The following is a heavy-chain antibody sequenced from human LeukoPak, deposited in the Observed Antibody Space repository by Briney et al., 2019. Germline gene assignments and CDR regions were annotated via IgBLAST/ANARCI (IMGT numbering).Heavy chain of an antibody. CDR1: GFTFSNAW. J-gene: IGHJ6*02. CDR2: IKQDGSEK. CDR3: ARDPLHDIVVVPAAISYYYYGMDV. V-gene: IGHV3-7*01. Sequence: PGGSLRLSCAASGFTFSNAWMNWVRQAPGKGLEWVANIKQDGSEKYYVDSVKGRFTISRDNAKNSLYLQMNSLRAEDTAVYYCARDPLHDIVVVPAAISYYYYGMDVWGQGTTVTVSS. D-gene: IGHD2-2*02.